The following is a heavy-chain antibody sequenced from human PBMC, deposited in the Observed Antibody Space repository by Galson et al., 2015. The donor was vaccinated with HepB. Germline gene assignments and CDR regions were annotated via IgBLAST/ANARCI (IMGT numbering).Heavy chain of an antibody. J-gene: IGHJ6*02. D-gene: IGHD6-6*01. CDR2: IYTSGST. CDR3: ARVGLNSSSRSANYGMDV. CDR1: GGSISSYY. Sequence: QVQLQESGPGLVKPSETLSLTCTVSGGSISSYYWSLIRQPAGKGLEWIGRIYTSGSTNYNPSLKSRVTMSVDTSKNQFSLKLSSVTAADTAVYYCARVGLNSSSRSANYGMDVWGQGTTVTVSS. V-gene: IGHV4-4*07.